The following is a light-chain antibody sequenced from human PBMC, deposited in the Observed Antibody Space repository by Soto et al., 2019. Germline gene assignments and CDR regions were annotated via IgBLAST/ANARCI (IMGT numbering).Light chain of an antibody. CDR2: DAS. V-gene: IGKV3-11*01. CDR1: QSVNIY. Sequence: ENVLTQSPATVSLSPGERVTLSCRASQSVNIYLAWYQQKPGQAPRLLIYDASNRATGVPARFSGSGSGTDFTLTISSLESEDFAVYYCQQRANWPLTFGGGTKVDIK. CDR3: QQRANWPLT. J-gene: IGKJ4*01.